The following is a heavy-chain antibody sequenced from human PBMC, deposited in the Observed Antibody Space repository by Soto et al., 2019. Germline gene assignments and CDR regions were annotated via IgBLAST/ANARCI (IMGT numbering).Heavy chain of an antibody. J-gene: IGHJ6*02. D-gene: IGHD5-12*01. V-gene: IGHV1-18*01. CDR3: ARDRRGRDGYNFGTRYYYGMDV. CDR1: GYTFTSYG. Sequence: ASVKVSCKASGYTFTSYGISWVRQAPGQGLEWMGWISAYNVNTNYAQKLQGRVTMTTDTSTSTAYMELSSLRSEDTAVYYCARDRRGRDGYNFGTRYYYGMDVWGQGTTVTVSS. CDR2: ISAYNVNT.